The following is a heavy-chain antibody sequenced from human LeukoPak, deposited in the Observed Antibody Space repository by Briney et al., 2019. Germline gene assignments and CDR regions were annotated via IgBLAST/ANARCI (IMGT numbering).Heavy chain of an antibody. CDR2: INHSGST. CDR3: ARQNDFWSGYDY. D-gene: IGHD3-3*01. V-gene: IGHV4-34*01. J-gene: IGHJ4*02. Sequence: SETLSLTCAVYGGSFSGYYWSWIRQPPGKGLEWIGEINHSGSTNYNPSLKSRVTISVDTSKNQFSLKLSSVTAADTAVYYCARQNDFWSGYDYWGQGTLVTVSS. CDR1: GGSFSGYY.